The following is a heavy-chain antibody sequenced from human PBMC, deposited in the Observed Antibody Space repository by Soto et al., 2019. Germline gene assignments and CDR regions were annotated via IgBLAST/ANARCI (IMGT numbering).Heavy chain of an antibody. CDR2: IKQDGSEK. J-gene: IGHJ4*02. CDR1: GFTFSSYW. V-gene: IGHV3-7*01. CDR3: ARDRQWLVLDYFDY. D-gene: IGHD6-19*01. Sequence: GGSLRLSCAASGFTFSSYWMSWVRQAPGKGLEWVANIKQDGSEKYYVDSVKGRFTISRDNAKNSLYLQMNSLRAEDTAVYYCARDRQWLVLDYFDYWGQGTLVTVSS.